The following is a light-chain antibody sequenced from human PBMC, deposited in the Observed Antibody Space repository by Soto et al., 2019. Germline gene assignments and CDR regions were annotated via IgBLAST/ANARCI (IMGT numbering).Light chain of an antibody. CDR1: SSNIGSNY. CDR2: RNN. Sequence: QSVLTQPPSASGTPGQRVTISCSGSSSNIGSNYVYWYQQLPGTAPKVIIYRNNQRPSGVPDRFSDSKSGSSASLAISGLRSEDEADYYCAAWDDSLSGWVFGGGTKVTVL. V-gene: IGLV1-47*01. J-gene: IGLJ3*02. CDR3: AAWDDSLSGWV.